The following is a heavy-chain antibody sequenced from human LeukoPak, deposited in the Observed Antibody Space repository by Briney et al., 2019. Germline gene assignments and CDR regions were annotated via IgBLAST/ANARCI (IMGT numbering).Heavy chain of an antibody. CDR3: AKDLGTYYDFWRGDGREDDAFDI. Sequence: GGSLRLSCAASGFTFSSDGMHWVRQAPGKGLEWVAFIRYDGSNKYYADSVKGRFTISRDNSKSTLYLQMNSLRAEDTAVSYCAKDLGTYYDFWRGDGREDDAFDIWGQGTMVTVSS. D-gene: IGHD3-3*01. CDR1: GFTFSSDG. CDR2: IRYDGSNK. V-gene: IGHV3-30*02. J-gene: IGHJ3*02.